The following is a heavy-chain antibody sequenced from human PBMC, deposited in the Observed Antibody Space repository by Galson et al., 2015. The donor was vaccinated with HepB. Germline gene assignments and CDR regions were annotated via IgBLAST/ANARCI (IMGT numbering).Heavy chain of an antibody. Sequence: SLRLSCAASGFTFSDYYMSWIRQAPGKGLEWVSYISSSSSYTNYVDSVKGRFTISRDNAKNSLYLQMNSLRAEDTAVYYCARDYGLWFGDYGMDVWGQGTTVTVSS. J-gene: IGHJ6*02. CDR2: ISSSSSYT. V-gene: IGHV3-11*06. D-gene: IGHD3-10*01. CDR3: ARDYGLWFGDYGMDV. CDR1: GFTFSDYY.